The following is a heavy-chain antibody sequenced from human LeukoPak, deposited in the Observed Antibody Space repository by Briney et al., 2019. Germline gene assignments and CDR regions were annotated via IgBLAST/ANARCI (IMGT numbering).Heavy chain of an antibody. CDR3: AKTLIYGSGSYYGPPSYYYYGMDV. J-gene: IGHJ6*02. CDR1: GFTFSRNW. D-gene: IGHD3-10*01. V-gene: IGHV3-7*03. CDR2: INQDGSEN. Sequence: GGSLRLSCAASGFTFSRNWMIWVRQAPGKRLEWVANINQDGSENYYVDSVKGRFTISRDNAKNSLFLQMNSLRAEDTAVYYCAKTLIYGSGSYYGPPSYYYYGMDVWGQGTTVTVSS.